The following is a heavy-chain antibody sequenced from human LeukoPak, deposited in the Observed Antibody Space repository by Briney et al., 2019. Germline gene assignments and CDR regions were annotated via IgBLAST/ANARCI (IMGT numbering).Heavy chain of an antibody. CDR2: IDSGGST. CDR3: ARDSLWGQFDY. D-gene: IGHD3-16*01. V-gene: IGHV3-53*01. J-gene: IGHJ4*02. CDR1: GFTVSSNY. Sequence: GGSLRLSCAASGFTVSSNYMSWVRQAPGKGLEWVSLIDSGGSTYYADSVKGRFTISRDNSKNTLYPQMNSLRGEDTAVYYCARDSLWGQFDYWGQGTLVTVSS.